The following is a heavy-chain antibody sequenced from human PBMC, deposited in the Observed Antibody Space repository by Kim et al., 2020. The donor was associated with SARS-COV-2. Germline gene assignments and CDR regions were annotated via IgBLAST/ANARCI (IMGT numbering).Heavy chain of an antibody. D-gene: IGHD2-2*02. CDR2: IHESGST. CDR1: SGSFSGHY. V-gene: IGHV4-34*01. Sequence: SETLSLTCGVYSGSFSGHYWSWIRQPPGKGLEWIGKIHESGSTNYNPSLKSRATISIDTSKNQFSLKLSFLTAADTGFYYCARGRAGVVPAPILGLGPHYDYFIMDVWGHGTTVTVSS. J-gene: IGHJ6*02. CDR3: ARGRAGVVPAPILGLGPHYDYFIMDV.